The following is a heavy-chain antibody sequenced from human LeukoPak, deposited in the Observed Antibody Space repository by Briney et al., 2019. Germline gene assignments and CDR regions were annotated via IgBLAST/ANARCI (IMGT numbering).Heavy chain of an antibody. J-gene: IGHJ4*02. Sequence: SETLSLTCTVSGGSISSDYWSWIRQPPGKGLEWIGYIYYSGRTYYNPSLKGRSTISVDTSKNQFSLKLSSVTAADTAVYYCARGFYSPHYWGQGTLVSVSS. CDR2: IYYSGRT. V-gene: IGHV4-59*01. CDR3: ARGFYSPHY. CDR1: GGSISSDY. D-gene: IGHD4-11*01.